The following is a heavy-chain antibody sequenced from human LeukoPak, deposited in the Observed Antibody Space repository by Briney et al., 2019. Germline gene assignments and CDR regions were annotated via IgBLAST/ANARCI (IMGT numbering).Heavy chain of an antibody. Sequence: GGSLRLSCAASGFTFSSYAMHWVRQAPGKGLEYVSAISSNGGSTYYANSVKGRFTISRDNSKNTLYLQMGSLRAEDMAVYYCASGGGGRTDYWGQGTLVTVSS. V-gene: IGHV3-64*01. D-gene: IGHD2-15*01. CDR3: ASGGGGRTDY. CDR2: ISSNGGST. CDR1: GFTFSSYA. J-gene: IGHJ4*02.